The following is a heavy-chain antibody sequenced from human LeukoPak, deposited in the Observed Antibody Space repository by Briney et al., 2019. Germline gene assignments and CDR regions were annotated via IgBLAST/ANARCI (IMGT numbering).Heavy chain of an antibody. CDR1: GFTFSDYT. V-gene: IGHV3-30*04. J-gene: IGHJ4*02. CDR2: ISFDGTTK. Sequence: GGGLRLSCAASGFTFSDYTMHWVRQAAGRGLDWVAIISFDGTTKYYAASVKGRFTISRDNSKNTLYLQMDSLRPEDTAVYYCARDKDNSRFFDYWGQGTQVTVSS. D-gene: IGHD6-13*01. CDR3: ARDKDNSRFFDY.